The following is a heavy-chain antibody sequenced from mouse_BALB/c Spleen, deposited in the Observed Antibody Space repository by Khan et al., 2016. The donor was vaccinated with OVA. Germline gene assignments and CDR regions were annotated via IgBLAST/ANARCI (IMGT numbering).Heavy chain of an antibody. V-gene: IGHV5-6*01. D-gene: IGHD4-1*01. CDR2: ISSGGDYT. Sequence: DVQLVESGGDLVKPGGSLKLSCAASGFTFSSYSMSWVRQTPDKRLEWVASISSGGDYTYYPDIVKGRFTISRDNAKNTLYPEMSSLKSEDTAMYYCASHLTGSFAYWGQGTLVTVSA. CDR1: GFTFSSYS. J-gene: IGHJ3*01. CDR3: ASHLTGSFAY.